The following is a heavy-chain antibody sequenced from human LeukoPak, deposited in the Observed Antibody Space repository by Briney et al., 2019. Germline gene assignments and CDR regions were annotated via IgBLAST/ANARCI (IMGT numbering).Heavy chain of an antibody. CDR1: GGTFSSYA. Sequence: ASVKVSCKASGGTFSSYAISWVRQAPGRGLEWMGGIIPIFGTANYAQKFQGRVTITADESTSTAYMELSSLRSEDTAVYYCARDGSVSSGYPNYWGQGTLVTVSS. CDR2: IIPIFGTA. J-gene: IGHJ4*02. CDR3: ARDGSVSSGYPNY. V-gene: IGHV1-69*13. D-gene: IGHD3-22*01.